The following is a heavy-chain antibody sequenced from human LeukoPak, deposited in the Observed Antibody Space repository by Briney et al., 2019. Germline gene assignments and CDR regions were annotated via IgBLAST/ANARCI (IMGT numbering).Heavy chain of an antibody. Sequence: SGTLSLTCAVSGGSISSTIWWTWVRQPPGRGLEWIGEVYHSGSTNYNPSLLGRISISVDKSKNQFSLTLTSVTAADTAVYYCARVPLGYRGGTDVWGQGTTVTVSS. D-gene: IGHD2-2*03. J-gene: IGHJ6*02. CDR1: GGSISSTIW. CDR3: ARVPLGYRGGTDV. V-gene: IGHV4-4*02. CDR2: VYHSGST.